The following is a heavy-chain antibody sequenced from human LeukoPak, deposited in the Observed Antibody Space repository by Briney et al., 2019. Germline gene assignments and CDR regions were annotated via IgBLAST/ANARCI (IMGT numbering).Heavy chain of an antibody. CDR1: GYTFTSYA. CDR2: INTNTGNP. J-gene: IGHJ3*02. CDR3: ARDARGAAAADDPLDI. V-gene: IGHV7-4-1*02. Sequence: ASVKVSCKASGYTFTSYAMNWVRQAPGQGLEWMGWINTNTGNPTYAQGFTGRFVFSLDTSVSTAYLQISSLKAEDTAVYYCARDARGAAAADDPLDIWGQGTTVTVSS. D-gene: IGHD6-13*01.